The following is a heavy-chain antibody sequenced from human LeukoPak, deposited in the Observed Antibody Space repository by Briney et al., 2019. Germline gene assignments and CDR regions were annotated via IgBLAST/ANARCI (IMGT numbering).Heavy chain of an antibody. J-gene: IGHJ4*02. V-gene: IGHV3-23*01. Sequence: GGSLRLSCAASGFTFSSYALTWVRQAPGKGLEWVSTISGGGDNTYYADSVKGRFSISRDNSKNTLYLQVNGLRTEDTAVYYCAKDRLLNCRGDCYIFDYWGQGTVVTVSS. CDR2: ISGGGDNT. CDR1: GFTFSSYA. D-gene: IGHD2-21*02. CDR3: AKDRLLNCRGDCYIFDY.